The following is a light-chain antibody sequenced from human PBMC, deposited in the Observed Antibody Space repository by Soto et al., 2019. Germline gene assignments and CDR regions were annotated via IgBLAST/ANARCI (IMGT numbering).Light chain of an antibody. CDR1: QSVNRN. Sequence: EIVMTQSPATLSVSPGERATLSCRASQSVNRNLAWYQQKPGQTPRLLIYDTSSRATGIPARFSGSGSGTDCTLPISSLQSEDFAVYYCQQYNNWPLTFGGGTNVEIK. V-gene: IGKV3-15*01. J-gene: IGKJ4*01. CDR3: QQYNNWPLT. CDR2: DTS.